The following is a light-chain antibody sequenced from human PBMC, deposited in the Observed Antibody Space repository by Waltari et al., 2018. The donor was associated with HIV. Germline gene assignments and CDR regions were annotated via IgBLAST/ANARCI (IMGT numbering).Light chain of an antibody. J-gene: IGKJ4*01. CDR2: GAS. CDR1: QSVSSSY. V-gene: IGKV3-20*01. Sequence: EIILTQSPPTLSVSPVERATLSCWASQSVSSSYLAWYQQRPGQAPRLLIYGASNRATGVPDRISGSGSGTQFTLTISRMQPEDFALYYCQQYGTSPITFGGGTRVEIK. CDR3: QQYGTSPIT.